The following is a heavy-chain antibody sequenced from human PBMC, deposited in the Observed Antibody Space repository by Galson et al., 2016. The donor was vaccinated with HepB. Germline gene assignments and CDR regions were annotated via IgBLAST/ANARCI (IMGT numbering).Heavy chain of an antibody. Sequence: SLRLSCAASGFTLSSYGMHWVRQAPGKGLEWVAIIWWDGSRTYYADSVKGRFTISRDNSKNTLYLQMSSLRAEDTAVYFCARDSVGEQWPFDYWGQGTLVTVSS. CDR2: IWWDGSRT. CDR3: ARDSVGEQWPFDY. CDR1: GFTLSSYG. D-gene: IGHD6-19*01. J-gene: IGHJ4*02. V-gene: IGHV3-33*01.